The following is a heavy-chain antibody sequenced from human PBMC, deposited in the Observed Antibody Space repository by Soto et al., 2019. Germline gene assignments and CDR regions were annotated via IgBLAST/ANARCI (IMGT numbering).Heavy chain of an antibody. CDR3: ARSGYCNSTKCYNWFDP. V-gene: IGHV3-74*01. D-gene: IGHD2-2*01. CDR1: GFTFRSYW. J-gene: IGHJ5*02. CDR2: IDGDGSST. Sequence: GGSLRLSCAASGFTFRSYWVHWVRQDPGKGLVWVSRIDGDGSSTTYADSVKGRFTISRDNAKNTVYLQMSSLKAEDTAVYYCARSGYCNSTKCYNWFDPWGQGTRVTVS.